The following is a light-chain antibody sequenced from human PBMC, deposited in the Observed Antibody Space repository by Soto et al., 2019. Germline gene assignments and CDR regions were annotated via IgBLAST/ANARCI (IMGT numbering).Light chain of an antibody. CDR2: DLN. CDR3: MLSYSGPSI. V-gene: IGLV7-46*01. Sequence: QAVVTQEPSLTVSPGGTVTLTCGSSTGTVTSGYYPYWFQVKPGQAPRTLLYDLNNKHSWTPARFSGSLLGGKAALTLSGAQPEDEADYYCMLSYSGPSIFGGGTQLTVL. CDR1: TGTVTSGYY. J-gene: IGLJ7*01.